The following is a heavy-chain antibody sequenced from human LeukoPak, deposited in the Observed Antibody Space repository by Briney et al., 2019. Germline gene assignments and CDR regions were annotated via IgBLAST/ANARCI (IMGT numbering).Heavy chain of an antibody. CDR3: ARAGRRWLQFVSYYFDY. D-gene: IGHD5-24*01. Sequence: GGSLRLSCAASGFTFSSYSMNWVRQAPGKGLEWVSYISSSSSTIYYADSVKGRFTISRDNAKNSLYLQMNSLRAEDTAVYYCARAGRRWLQFVSYYFDYWGQRTLVTVSS. CDR2: ISSSSSTI. V-gene: IGHV3-48*04. CDR1: GFTFSSYS. J-gene: IGHJ4*02.